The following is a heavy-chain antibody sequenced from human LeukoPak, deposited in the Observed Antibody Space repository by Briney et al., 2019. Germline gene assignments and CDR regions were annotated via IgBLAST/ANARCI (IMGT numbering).Heavy chain of an antibody. CDR3: ARGYCGVDCHLDY. CDR2: IIPIFGTA. CDR1: GGTFSSYA. D-gene: IGHD2-21*01. J-gene: IGHJ4*02. Sequence: SVKVSCKASGGTFSSYAFSWVRQAPGQGLEWMGGIIPIFGTANYAQKFQGRVTITADESTSTAYMELSSLRSEDTAVYYCARGYCGVDCHLDYWGQGTLVTVSS. V-gene: IGHV1-69*13.